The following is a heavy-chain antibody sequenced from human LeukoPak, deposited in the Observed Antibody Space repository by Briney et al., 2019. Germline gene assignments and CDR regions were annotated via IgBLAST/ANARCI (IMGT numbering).Heavy chain of an antibody. CDR3: ARSITMVRGVMVGYYFFDY. CDR2: INPNSGGT. CDR1: GYTFTGYY. Sequence: EASVKVSCKASGYTFTGYYMHWVRQAPGQGLEWMGWINPNSGGTNYAQKLQGRVTMTTDTSTSTAYMELRSLRSDDTAVYYCARSITMVRGVMVGYYFFDYWGQGTLVTVSS. D-gene: IGHD3-10*01. J-gene: IGHJ4*02. V-gene: IGHV1-2*02.